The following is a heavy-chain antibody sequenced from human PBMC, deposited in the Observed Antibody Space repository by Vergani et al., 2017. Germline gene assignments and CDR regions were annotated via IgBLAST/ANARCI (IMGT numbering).Heavy chain of an antibody. CDR2: IIPIVGTA. D-gene: IGHD5-12*01. CDR1: GGTFSSYA. J-gene: IGHJ4*02. V-gene: IGHV1-69*01. Sequence: QVQLVQSGAEVKQPGSSVKVSCKASGGTFSSYAISWVRQAPGQGLEWMGGIIPIVGTANYAQEFQGRVTITADESTTTAYMELSSLRAEDTAVYYCARGRGYSGYDTPYYVDYWGQGTLVTVSS. CDR3: ARGRGYSGYDTPYYVDY.